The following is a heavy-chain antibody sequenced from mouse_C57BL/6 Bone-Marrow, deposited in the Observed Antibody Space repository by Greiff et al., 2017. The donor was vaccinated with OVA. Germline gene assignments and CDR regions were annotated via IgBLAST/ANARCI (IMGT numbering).Heavy chain of an antibody. CDR3: TTRGTTVVNWYYAMDY. Sequence: VQLPPSGAGFFGPGASVQLSCPASCFNIKNHHIHWVKPRPEPGLEGIGWVCPENGGNENASQFQGKATITADTSSNTAYLQLSSLTSEDTAVYYCTTRGTTVVNWYYAMDYWGQGTSVTVSS. CDR1: CFNIKNHH. D-gene: IGHD1-1*01. V-gene: IGHV14-4*01. J-gene: IGHJ4*01. CDR2: VCPENGGN.